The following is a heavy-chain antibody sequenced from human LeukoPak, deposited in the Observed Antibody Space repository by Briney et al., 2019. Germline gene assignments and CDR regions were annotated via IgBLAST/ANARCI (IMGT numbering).Heavy chain of an antibody. D-gene: IGHD4-17*01. CDR3: AKDAGAGVYYYYYGMDV. Sequence: GGSLRLSCAASGFTFDDYAMHWVRHAPGKGLEWVSLISGGGGSTYYADSVKGRVTISRDNSKNSLYLQMNSLRTEDTAVYYCAKDAGAGVYYYYYGMDVWGQGTTVTVSS. J-gene: IGHJ6*02. V-gene: IGHV3-43*02. CDR2: ISGGGGST. CDR1: GFTFDDYA.